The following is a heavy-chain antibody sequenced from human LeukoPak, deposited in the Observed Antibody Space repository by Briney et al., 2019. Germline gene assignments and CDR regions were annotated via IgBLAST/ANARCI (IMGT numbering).Heavy chain of an antibody. D-gene: IGHD3-22*01. CDR3: ARVEREVDSSGYELDY. J-gene: IGHJ4*02. V-gene: IGHV3-7*01. Sequence: GGSLRLSCAASGFTLSTYWMSWVRQAPGKGLEWVAHIKQDGSQEYYVDSVRGRFTISRDNAKNSLNLQMNYLRSDDTAVYYCARVEREVDSSGYELDYWGQGTLVTVSS. CDR1: GFTLSTYW. CDR2: IKQDGSQE.